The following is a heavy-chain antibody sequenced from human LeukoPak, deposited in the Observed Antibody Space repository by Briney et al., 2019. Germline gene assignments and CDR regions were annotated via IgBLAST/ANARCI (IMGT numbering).Heavy chain of an antibody. D-gene: IGHD6-19*01. CDR1: GGSMSTYY. V-gene: IGHV4-59*12. CDR2: IYYTGTT. J-gene: IGHJ5*02. Sequence: MAPETLSLTCTVSGGSMSTYYWNWIRQPPGRGLEWIGYIYYTGTTNYNPSLKSRVAISLDTSKNQFSLKLSSVTAADTAVYYCARGSGSGWYKGLYWFDPWGQGTLVTVSS. CDR3: ARGSGSGWYKGLYWFDP.